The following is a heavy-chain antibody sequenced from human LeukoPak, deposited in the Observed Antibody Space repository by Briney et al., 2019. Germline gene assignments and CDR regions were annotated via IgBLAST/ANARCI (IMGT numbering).Heavy chain of an antibody. CDR3: ARGNRDGYNFGDAFDI. V-gene: IGHV1-69*06. Sequence: ASVKVSCKASGGTFSSYAISWVRQAPGQGLEWMGGIIPIFGTANYAQKFQGRVTITADKSTSTAYMELSSLRSEDTAVYYCARGNRDGYNFGDAFDIWGQGIMVTVSS. CDR1: GGTFSSYA. J-gene: IGHJ3*02. CDR2: IIPIFGTA. D-gene: IGHD5-24*01.